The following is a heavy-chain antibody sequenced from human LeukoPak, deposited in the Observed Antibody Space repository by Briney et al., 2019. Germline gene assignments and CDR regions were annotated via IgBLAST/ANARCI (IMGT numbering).Heavy chain of an antibody. Sequence: PGGSLRLSCAASGFTFSSYAMSWVRQAPGKGLQWVSAVSGSGDSTYYADSVKGRFTISRDNSKNTLYLQMNSLRAEDTAVYYCANVWGSSWPDDAFDIWGQGTMVTVSS. V-gene: IGHV3-23*01. CDR2: VSGSGDST. CDR3: ANVWGSSWPDDAFDI. CDR1: GFTFSSYA. D-gene: IGHD6-13*01. J-gene: IGHJ3*02.